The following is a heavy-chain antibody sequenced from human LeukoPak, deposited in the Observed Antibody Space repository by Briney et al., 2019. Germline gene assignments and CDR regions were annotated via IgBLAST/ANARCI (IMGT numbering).Heavy chain of an antibody. CDR3: SRGSGWLSVY. D-gene: IGHD6-19*01. V-gene: IGHV3-49*03. CDR2: ISGGTT. CDR1: GFTFGDSL. Sequence: GGSLRLSCTASGFTFGDSLMSWFRQAPGKGLEWIGFISGGTTEYAASVKGRFTISRDDSTSIAYLQMNSLTTEDTAVYYCSRGSGWLSVYWGQGTLVTVSS. J-gene: IGHJ4*02.